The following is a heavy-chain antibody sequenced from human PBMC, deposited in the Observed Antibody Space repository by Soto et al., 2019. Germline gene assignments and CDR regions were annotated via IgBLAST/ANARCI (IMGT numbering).Heavy chain of an antibody. CDR1: GFPFSNHA. CDR2: ISDGGDLI. J-gene: IGHJ4*02. CDR3: AKRQGTGLAAKNFDF. Sequence: SLRLSCAASGFPFSNHAMSWVRQAPGKGLEWVSGISDGGDLIYYADSVKGRFSMPRDNSENMLYLQMTNLRAEDTAIYFCAKRQGTGLAAKNFDFWGQGTLVTVSS. V-gene: IGHV3-23*01. D-gene: IGHD2-15*01.